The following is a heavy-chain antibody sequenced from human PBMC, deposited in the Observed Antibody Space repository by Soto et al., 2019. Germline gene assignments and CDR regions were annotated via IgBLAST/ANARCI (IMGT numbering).Heavy chain of an antibody. CDR2: ITSSSSRT. D-gene: IGHD3-10*01. V-gene: IGHV3-11*05. J-gene: IGHJ3*01. Sequence: QVQLVESGGGLVKPGESLRLSCAASGFTFSDYYMSWIRQAPGKGLEWVSYITSSSSRTNYADSVKGRFTISRDNAKNSLYLQMNSLRAEDTAVYYCARDQWFADLSGADAFDVWGQGTMVTVSS. CDR1: GFTFSDYY. CDR3: ARDQWFADLSGADAFDV.